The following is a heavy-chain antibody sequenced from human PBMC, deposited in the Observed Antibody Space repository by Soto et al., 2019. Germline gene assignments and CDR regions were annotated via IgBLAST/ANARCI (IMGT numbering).Heavy chain of an antibody. CDR2: INPNSGGT. CDR1: GYTFTGYY. D-gene: IGHD2-2*01. CDR3: ARDRADIVVVPARYGMDV. Sequence: GASVKVSCKASGYTFTGYYMHWVRQAPGQGLEWMGWINPNSGGTNYAQKFQGWVTMTRDTSISTAYMELSRLRSDDTAVYYCARDRADIVVVPARYGMDVWGQGTTVTVS. J-gene: IGHJ6*02. V-gene: IGHV1-2*04.